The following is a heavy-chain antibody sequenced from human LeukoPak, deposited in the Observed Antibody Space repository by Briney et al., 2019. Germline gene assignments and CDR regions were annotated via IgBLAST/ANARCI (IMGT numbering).Heavy chain of an antibody. Sequence: GGSLRLSCAASGFTFSSNAMKWVRQAPGKGLEWVSAISASGGSTYYADSVKGRFTISRDNSKNTLYLQMNSLRAEDTAVYYCAKDTGYCSSTSCYISDYWGQGTLVTVSS. CDR1: GFTFSSNA. CDR2: ISASGGST. D-gene: IGHD2-2*02. J-gene: IGHJ4*02. CDR3: AKDTGYCSSTSCYISDY. V-gene: IGHV3-23*01.